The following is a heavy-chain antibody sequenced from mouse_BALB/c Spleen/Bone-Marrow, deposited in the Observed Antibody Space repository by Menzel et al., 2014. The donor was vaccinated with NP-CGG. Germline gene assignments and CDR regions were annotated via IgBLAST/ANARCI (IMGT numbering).Heavy chain of an antibody. V-gene: IGHV14-3*02. CDR3: ARNGNYGAWFAY. CDR2: NDPANGNT. D-gene: IGHD2-1*01. J-gene: IGHJ3*01. Sequence: EVQLQHSGAELVKPGASVKLSCTASGFNIKDTYMHWVKRRPEQGLEWIGRNDPANGNTKYDPKFQGKATTTADTSSNTAYLQLSSLTSEDTAVYYCARNGNYGAWFAYWGQGTLVTVSA. CDR1: GFNIKDTY.